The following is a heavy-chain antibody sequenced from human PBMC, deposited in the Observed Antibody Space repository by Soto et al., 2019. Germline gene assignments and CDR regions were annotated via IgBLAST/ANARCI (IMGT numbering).Heavy chain of an antibody. CDR1: GGSISSSSYY. CDR3: ARHVVVVAAYDY. V-gene: IGHV4-39*01. J-gene: IGHJ4*02. Sequence: SETLSLTCTVSGGSISSSSYYWGWIRQPPGKGLEWIGSIYYSGSTYYNPSLKSRVTISVDTSKNQFSLKLSSVTAADTAVYYCARHVVVVAAYDYWGQGTLVTVSS. CDR2: IYYSGST. D-gene: IGHD2-15*01.